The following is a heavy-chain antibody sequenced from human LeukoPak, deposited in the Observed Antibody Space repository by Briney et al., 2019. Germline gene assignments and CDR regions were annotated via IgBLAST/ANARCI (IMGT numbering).Heavy chain of an antibody. CDR1: GFTFSRNW. CDR3: ARVGSGNFLGAFDI. CDR2: INQDGSEK. J-gene: IGHJ3*02. Sequence: WGVLRLSCAASGFTFSRNWMIWVRQAPGKRLEWAANINQDGSEKYYVDSVKGRFTISRDNAKNSLFLQMNSLRAEDTAVYYCARVGSGNFLGAFDIWGQGTMVTVSS. V-gene: IGHV3-7*03. D-gene: IGHD1-26*01.